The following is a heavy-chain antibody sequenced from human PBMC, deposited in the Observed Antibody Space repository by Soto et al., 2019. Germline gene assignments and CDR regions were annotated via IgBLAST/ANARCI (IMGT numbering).Heavy chain of an antibody. Sequence: GGSLRLSCAASGFTISSYAMHWVRQAPGKGLEWVAVTWYDGSNEYYADSVKGRFTISRDNSKNTLYLQMNSLRAEDTAVYYCARYWDTAMAYDYWGQGTLVTVSS. CDR3: ARYWDTAMAYDY. D-gene: IGHD5-18*01. J-gene: IGHJ4*02. CDR2: TWYDGSNE. V-gene: IGHV3-33*01. CDR1: GFTISSYA.